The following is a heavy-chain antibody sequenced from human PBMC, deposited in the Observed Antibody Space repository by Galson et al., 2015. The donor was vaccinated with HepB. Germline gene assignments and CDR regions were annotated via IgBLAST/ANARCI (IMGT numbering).Heavy chain of an antibody. J-gene: IGHJ4*02. CDR2: INPNSGGT. Sequence: SVKVSCKASGYTFTGYYMHWVRQAPGQGLEWMGRINPNSGGTNYAQKFQGRVTMTRDTSISTAYMELSRLRSDDTAVYYCARALRWSEPYFDYWGQGTLVTVSS. CDR3: ARALRWSEPYFDY. CDR1: GYTFTGYY. V-gene: IGHV1-2*06. D-gene: IGHD4-23*01.